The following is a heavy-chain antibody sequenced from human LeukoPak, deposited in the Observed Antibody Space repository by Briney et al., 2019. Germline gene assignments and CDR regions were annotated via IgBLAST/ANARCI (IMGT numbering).Heavy chain of an antibody. V-gene: IGHV3-30-3*01. CDR3: ARGGYCSSTSCIWAFDY. D-gene: IGHD2-2*01. CDR1: GFTFSSYA. Sequence: GGSLRLSCAASGFTFSSYAMHWVRQAPGKGLEWVAVISYDESNKYYADSVKGRFTISRDKSKNTLYLQMSSLRAEDTAVYYCARGGYCSSTSCIWAFDYWGQGTLVTVSS. J-gene: IGHJ4*02. CDR2: ISYDESNK.